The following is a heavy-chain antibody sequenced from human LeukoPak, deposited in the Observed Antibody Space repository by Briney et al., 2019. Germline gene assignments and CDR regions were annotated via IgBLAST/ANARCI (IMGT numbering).Heavy chain of an antibody. V-gene: IGHV4-34*01. Sequence: SETLSLTCAVYGGSFSGYYWSWIRQPPGKGLEWIGEINHSGSTNYNPSLKSRVTISVDTSKNQFSLKLSSVTAADTAVYYCARSDYYGSGRGSLDVWGQGATVSVSS. J-gene: IGHJ6*02. D-gene: IGHD3-10*01. CDR1: GGSFSGYY. CDR3: ARSDYYGSGRGSLDV. CDR2: INHSGST.